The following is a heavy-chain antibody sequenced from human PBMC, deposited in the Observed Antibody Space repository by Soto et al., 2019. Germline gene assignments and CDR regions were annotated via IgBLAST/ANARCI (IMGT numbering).Heavy chain of an antibody. CDR3: ARRLYYDSSGFEGGGMDV. J-gene: IGHJ6*02. Sequence: SETLSLTCGVSGDSISNSRFYWAWIRQPPGEGLEWIGSIYHTGNAYYNPSLKSRVTISVDTSKNQFSLKLSSVTAADTAVYYCARRLYYDSSGFEGGGMDVWGQGTTVTVS. V-gene: IGHV4-39*01. CDR2: IYHTGNA. CDR1: GDSISNSRFY. D-gene: IGHD3-22*01.